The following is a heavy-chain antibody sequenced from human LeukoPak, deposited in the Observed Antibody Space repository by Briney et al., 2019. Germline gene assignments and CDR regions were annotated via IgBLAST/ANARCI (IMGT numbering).Heavy chain of an antibody. V-gene: IGHV4-34*01. J-gene: IGHJ4*02. CDR2: INHSGST. CDR3: ARGSGDYYDSSAPGY. CDR1: GGSFSGYY. D-gene: IGHD3-22*01. Sequence: SETLSLTCAVYGGSFSGYYWSWIRQPPGKGLEWIGEINHSGSTNYNPSPKSRVTISVDTSKNQFSLKLSSVTAADTAVYYCARGSGDYYDSSAPGYWGQGTLVTVSS.